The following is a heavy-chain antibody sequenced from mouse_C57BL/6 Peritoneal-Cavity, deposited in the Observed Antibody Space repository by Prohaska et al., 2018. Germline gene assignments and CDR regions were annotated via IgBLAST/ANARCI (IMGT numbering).Heavy chain of an antibody. Sequence: EVQPLETGGGLVQPGGSRGLSCEGSGFTFSGFWMSWVRQTPGKTLEWIGDINSDGSAINYAPSIKDRFTIFRDSDKSTLYLQMSNVRSEDTATYFCMRYGSYWYFDVWGTGTTVTVSS. CDR3: MRYGSYWYFDV. CDR2: INSDGSAI. J-gene: IGHJ1*03. V-gene: IGHV11-2*01. D-gene: IGHD1-1*01. CDR1: GFTFSGFW.